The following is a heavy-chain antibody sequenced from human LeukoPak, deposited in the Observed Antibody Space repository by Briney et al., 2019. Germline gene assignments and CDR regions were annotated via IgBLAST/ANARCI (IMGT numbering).Heavy chain of an antibody. D-gene: IGHD3-16*01. J-gene: IGHJ4*02. Sequence: SGSTIYYADSVKGRITISRDNAKNSLYLQMNSLRAEDTALYYCARVRGSYASDYWGQGPLVTVSS. CDR2: SGSTI. V-gene: IGHV3-48*01. CDR3: ARVRGSYASDY.